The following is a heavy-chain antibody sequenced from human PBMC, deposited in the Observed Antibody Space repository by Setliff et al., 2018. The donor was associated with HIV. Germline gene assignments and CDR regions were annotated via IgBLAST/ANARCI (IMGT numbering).Heavy chain of an antibody. CDR1: SASISNYH. CDR2: IYTSGTT. V-gene: IGHV4-4*09. CDR3: AIGDKYPGVFQS. D-gene: IGHD2-2*01. J-gene: IGHJ5*02. Sequence: KPSETLSLTCAVSSASISNYHWSWIRQTPGKGLEWIGSIYTSGTTNYNPSLEGRITTSVDLSKNHFSLNLHSVTAADTAVYYCAIGDKYPGVFQSWGQGKVVTVS.